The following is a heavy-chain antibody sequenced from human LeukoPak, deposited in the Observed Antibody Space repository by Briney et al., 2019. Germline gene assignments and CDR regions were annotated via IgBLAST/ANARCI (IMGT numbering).Heavy chain of an antibody. D-gene: IGHD1-26*01. CDR3: ARDSSYHDAFDI. CDR1: GYTFTSNG. J-gene: IGHJ3*02. V-gene: IGHV1-18*01. CDR2: ISAYNGNT. Sequence: ASVTVSCKASGYTFTSNGISWVRQAPGQGLEWMGWISAYNGNTNYAQKLQGRVTMTTDTSTSTAYMELRSLRSDDTAVYYCARDSSYHDAFDIWGQGTMVTVSS.